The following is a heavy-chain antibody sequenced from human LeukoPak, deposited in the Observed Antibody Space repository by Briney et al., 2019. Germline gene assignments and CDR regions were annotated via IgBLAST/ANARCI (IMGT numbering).Heavy chain of an antibody. CDR1: GGSFSGYY. D-gene: IGHD6-13*01. CDR2: INHSGST. Sequence: PSETLSLTCAVYGGSFSGYYWSWIRQPPGKGLEWIGEINHSGSTNYSPSLKSRVTISVDTSKNQFSLKLSSVTAADTAVYYCASAIAAAGTGWGQGTLVTVSS. J-gene: IGHJ4*02. V-gene: IGHV4-34*01. CDR3: ASAIAAAGTG.